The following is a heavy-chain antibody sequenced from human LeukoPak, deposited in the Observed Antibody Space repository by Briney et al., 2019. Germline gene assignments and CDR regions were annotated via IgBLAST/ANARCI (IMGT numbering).Heavy chain of an antibody. CDR2: ISSSSSYI. CDR3: ARGSEVVAATDDAFDI. Sequence: GGSLRLSCAASGFTFSSYSMNWVRQAPGKGLEWVSSISSSSSYIYYADSVKGRFTISRDNAKNSLYLQMNSLRAEDTAVYYCARGSEVVAATDDAFDIWGQGTMVTVSS. V-gene: IGHV3-21*01. J-gene: IGHJ3*02. CDR1: GFTFSSYS. D-gene: IGHD2-15*01.